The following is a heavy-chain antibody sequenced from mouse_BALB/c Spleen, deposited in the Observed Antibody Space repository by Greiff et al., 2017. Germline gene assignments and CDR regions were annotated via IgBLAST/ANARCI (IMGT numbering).Heavy chain of an antibody. Sequence: EVKLQESGGGLVQPGGSMKLSCVASGFTFSNYWMNWVRQSPEKGLEWVAEIRLKSNNYATHYAESVKGRFTISRDDSKSSVYLQMNNLRAEDTGIYYCTRRRGYAMDYWGQGTSVTVSS. J-gene: IGHJ4*01. CDR3: TRRRGYAMDY. CDR2: IRLKSNNYAT. CDR1: GFTFSNYW. V-gene: IGHV6-6*02.